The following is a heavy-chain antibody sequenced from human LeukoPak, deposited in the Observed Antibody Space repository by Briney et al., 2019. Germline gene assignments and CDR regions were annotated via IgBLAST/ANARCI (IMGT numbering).Heavy chain of an antibody. V-gene: IGHV3-33*08. J-gene: IGHJ4*02. Sequence: PGMSLRLSCAASGFTFSSYGMHWVRQAPGKGLEWVAVIWYDGSNKYYADSVKGRFTISRDNSKNTLYLEMNSLRAEDTAVYYCARDYYYDSSGYWDYYFDYWGQGTLVSVSS. CDR1: GFTFSSYG. D-gene: IGHD3-22*01. CDR2: IWYDGSNK. CDR3: ARDYYYDSSGYWDYYFDY.